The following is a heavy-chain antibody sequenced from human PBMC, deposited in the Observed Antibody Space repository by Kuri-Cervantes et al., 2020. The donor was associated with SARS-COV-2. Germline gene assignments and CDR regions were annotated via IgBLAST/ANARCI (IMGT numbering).Heavy chain of an antibody. Sequence: ASVKVSCKASGYTFTGYYMHWVRQAPGQGLEWMGIINPSGGSTSYAQKFQGRVTMTRDTSTSTVYMELSSLRSEDTAVYYCARAGYSGYDRIAAAGPPGYWGQGTLVTVSS. J-gene: IGHJ4*02. D-gene: IGHD5-12*01. CDR2: INPSGGST. CDR3: ARAGYSGYDRIAAAGPPGY. CDR1: GYTFTGYY. V-gene: IGHV1-46*01.